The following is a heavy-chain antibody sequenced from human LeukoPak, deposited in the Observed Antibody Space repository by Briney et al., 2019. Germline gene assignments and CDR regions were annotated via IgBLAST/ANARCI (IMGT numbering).Heavy chain of an antibody. J-gene: IGHJ4*02. D-gene: IGHD3-22*01. CDR2: ISSSSSYI. CDR3: ARDGGYLEDYDSSGYYPY. CDR1: GFTFSSYS. Sequence: GGSLRLSCAASGFTFSSYSMNWVRQAPGKGLEWVSSISSSSSYIHYADSVKGRFTISRDNAKNSLYLQMNSLRAEDTAVYYCARDGGYLEDYDSSGYYPYWGQGTLVTVSS. V-gene: IGHV3-21*01.